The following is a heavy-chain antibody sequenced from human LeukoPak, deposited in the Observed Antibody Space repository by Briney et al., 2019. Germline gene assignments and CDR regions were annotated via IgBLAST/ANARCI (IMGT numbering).Heavy chain of an antibody. CDR1: GYTFTSYD. V-gene: IGHV1-2*02. D-gene: IGHD3-10*01. CDR3: ARDRGSGSYTWFDP. J-gene: IGHJ5*02. Sequence: ASVKVSCKASGYTFTSYDINWVRQAPGQGLEWMGWINPNSGGTNYAQKFQGRVTMTRDTSISTAYMELSRLRSDDTAVYYCARDRGSGSYTWFDPWGQGTLVTVSS. CDR2: INPNSGGT.